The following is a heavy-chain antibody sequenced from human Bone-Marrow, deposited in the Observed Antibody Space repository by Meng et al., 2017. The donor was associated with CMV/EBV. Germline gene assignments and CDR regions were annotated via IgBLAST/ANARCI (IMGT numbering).Heavy chain of an antibody. D-gene: IGHD1-26*01. V-gene: IGHV3-7*01. CDR3: ARVLWIVGASDAFDI. CDR2: IKQDGSEK. J-gene: IGHJ3*02. CDR1: GFTFSSYW. Sequence: GGSLRLSCAASGFTFSSYWMSWVRQAPGKGLEWVTNIKQDGSEKYYVDSVKGRFTISRDNAKNSLYLQMNSLRAEDTAVYYCARVLWIVGASDAFDIWGQGTMVTVSS.